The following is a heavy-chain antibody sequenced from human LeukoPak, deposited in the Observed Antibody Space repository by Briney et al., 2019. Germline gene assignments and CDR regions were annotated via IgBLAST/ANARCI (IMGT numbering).Heavy chain of an antibody. CDR1: GFSFSGYS. CDR3: ARGRGCSSMSCYSDY. V-gene: IGHV3-21*01. CDR2: ISTNRSYI. Sequence: PGGSLRLSCAASGFSFSGYSINWVRQAPGKGLEWVSRISTNRSYIYYADSVKGRFTISRDNAKNSLYLQMNSLRAEDTAVYYCARGRGCSSMSCYSDYWGQGTLVTVSS. J-gene: IGHJ4*02. D-gene: IGHD2-2*01.